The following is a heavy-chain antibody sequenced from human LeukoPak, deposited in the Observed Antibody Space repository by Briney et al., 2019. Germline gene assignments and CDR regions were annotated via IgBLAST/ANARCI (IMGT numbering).Heavy chain of an antibody. CDR2: IWYDGSNK. Sequence: GGSLGLSCAASGFTFSSYGMHWVRQAPGKGLEWVAVIWYDGSNKYYADSVKGRFTISRDNSKNTLYLQMNSLRAEDTAVYYCAKDGYCSSTRYYYYYGMDVWGQGTTVTVSS. CDR1: GFTFSSYG. CDR3: AKDGYCSSTRYYYYYGMDV. J-gene: IGHJ6*02. V-gene: IGHV3-30*02. D-gene: IGHD2-2*03.